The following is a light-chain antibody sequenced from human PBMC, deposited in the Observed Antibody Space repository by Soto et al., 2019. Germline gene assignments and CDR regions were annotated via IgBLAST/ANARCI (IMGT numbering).Light chain of an antibody. CDR3: SSYTSSSPFV. J-gene: IGLJ1*01. CDR2: EVS. Sequence: QSALTQPASVSGSPGQSITISCTGTSSDIGGYKHVSWYQQHPGKAPKLMIYEVSNRPSGVSNRFSGSKSGNTASLTISGLQAEDEADYYCSSYTSSSPFVFGTGTKVTVL. CDR1: SSDIGGYKH. V-gene: IGLV2-14*01.